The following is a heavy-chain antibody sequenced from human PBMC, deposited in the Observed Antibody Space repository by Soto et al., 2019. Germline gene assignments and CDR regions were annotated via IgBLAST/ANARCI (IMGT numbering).Heavy chain of an antibody. CDR2: ISGGGDAA. D-gene: IGHD7-27*01. CDR3: ARKSLGSTTRPNYWYFDL. V-gene: IGHV3-23*01. J-gene: IGHJ2*01. CDR1: GFTFINYA. Sequence: EVQVLESGGGLVQPGGSLRLSCAGSGFTFINYAMNWVRQAPGKGLEWVSSISGGGDAAFFPDPVRGRFTISRDNSKNTVTLQMNSLGVDDTAMYYCARKSLGSTTRPNYWYFDLWGRGTLVTVSS.